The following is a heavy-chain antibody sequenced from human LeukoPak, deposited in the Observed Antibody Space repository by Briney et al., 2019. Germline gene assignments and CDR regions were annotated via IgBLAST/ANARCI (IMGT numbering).Heavy chain of an antibody. CDR3: ARSRSYYYYYYDMDV. V-gene: IGHV3-23*01. Sequence: GGSLRLSCAASGFTFSSYAMSWVRQAPGKGLEWVSAISGSGGSTYYADSVKGRITISRDNSKNTLYLQMNSLRAEDTAMYYCARSRSYYYYYYDMDVWGQGTTVTVSS. CDR2: ISGSGGST. CDR1: GFTFSSYA. J-gene: IGHJ6*02.